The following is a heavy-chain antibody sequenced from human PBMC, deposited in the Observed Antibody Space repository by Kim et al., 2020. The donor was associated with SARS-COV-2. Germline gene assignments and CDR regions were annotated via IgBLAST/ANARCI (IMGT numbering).Heavy chain of an antibody. D-gene: IGHD5-12*01. Sequence: NYQPSLKSRVTMSVDTSTNHFFLKLNSVTDADTAVYYCARDAGDGYNFVYWGQGSLVTVSS. CDR3: ARDAGDGYNFVY. V-gene: IGHV4-61*03. J-gene: IGHJ4*02.